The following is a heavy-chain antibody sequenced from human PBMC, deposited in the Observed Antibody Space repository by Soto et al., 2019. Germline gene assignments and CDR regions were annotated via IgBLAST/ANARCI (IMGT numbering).Heavy chain of an antibody. D-gene: IGHD4-17*01. V-gene: IGHV4-59*01. Sequence: PSETLSLTCTVSGGSISSYYWIWIRQPPGKGLEWIGYIYYSGSTNYNPSLKSRVTISVDTSKNQFSLKLSSVTAADTAVYYCARDLGRKYGDYDWFDPWGQGTLVTVSS. J-gene: IGHJ5*02. CDR3: ARDLGRKYGDYDWFDP. CDR2: IYYSGST. CDR1: GGSISSYY.